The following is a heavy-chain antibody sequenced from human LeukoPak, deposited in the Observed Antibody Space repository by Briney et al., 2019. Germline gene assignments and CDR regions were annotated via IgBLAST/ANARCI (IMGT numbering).Heavy chain of an antibody. CDR2: IYYSGST. D-gene: IGHD6-13*01. V-gene: IGHV4-39*01. J-gene: IGHJ6*02. CDR1: GGSISSSSYY. CDR3: ARRYSSSYYGMDV. Sequence: SETLSLTCTVSGGSISSSSYYWGWIRQPPGKGLEWIGSIYYSGSTYYNPSLKSRVTISVDTSKNQFSLTLSSVTAADTAVYYCARRYSSSYYGMDVWGQGTTVTVSS.